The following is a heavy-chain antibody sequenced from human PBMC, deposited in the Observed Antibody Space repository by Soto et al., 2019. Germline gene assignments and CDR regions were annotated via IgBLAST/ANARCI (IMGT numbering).Heavy chain of an antibody. CDR2: ISAYNGNT. V-gene: IGHV1-18*01. D-gene: IGHD3-22*01. J-gene: IGHJ4*02. CDR1: GYTFTSYG. Sequence: ASVKVSCKASGYTFTSYGISWVRQAPGQGLEWMGWISAYNGNTNYAQKLQGRVTMTTDTSTSTACMELRSLRSDDTSVYYCARASYYDSSGYYYVLDYWGQGTLVTVSS. CDR3: ARASYYDSSGYYYVLDY.